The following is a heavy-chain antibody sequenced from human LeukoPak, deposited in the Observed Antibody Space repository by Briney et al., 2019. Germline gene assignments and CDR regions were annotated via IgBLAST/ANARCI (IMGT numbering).Heavy chain of an antibody. CDR1: GYTLTELS. Sequence: ASVKVSCNVSGYTLTELSMLWVRQAPGKGLEWMRGFDPEAGETIYAQKFQGRVTMTEDTSTDTAYMELSSLRSEDTAVYYCATSRTGYYVRVTLDYWGQGTLVTVSS. CDR3: ATSRTGYYVRVTLDY. CDR2: FDPEAGET. V-gene: IGHV1-24*01. D-gene: IGHD3-9*01. J-gene: IGHJ4*02.